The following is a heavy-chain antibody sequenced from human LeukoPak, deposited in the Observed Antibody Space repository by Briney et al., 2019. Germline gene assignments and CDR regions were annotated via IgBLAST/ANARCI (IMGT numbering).Heavy chain of an antibody. Sequence: GGSLRLSCAASGFTVISNYMSWVRQAPGKGLEWVSLIYSGGSTYYADSVRGRFTISRDNSKNTLCLQMNSLRAEDAAVYYCATTRYDAFDIWGQGTMVTVSS. CDR2: IYSGGST. D-gene: IGHD4-17*01. J-gene: IGHJ3*02. CDR1: GFTVISNY. V-gene: IGHV3-53*01. CDR3: ATTRYDAFDI.